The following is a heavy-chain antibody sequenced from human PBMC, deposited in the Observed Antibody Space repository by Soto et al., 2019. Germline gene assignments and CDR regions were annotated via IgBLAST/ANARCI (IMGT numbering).Heavy chain of an antibody. V-gene: IGHV2-5*01. Sequence: QITLKESGPALVKPTQTLTVTCSFSGFSLTTSAAGVGWIRQTPGKALEWLAVIFGHGNEKYSPSLKNRLTITKDTSKSQVVLTMTNVDPLDTATYYCALMSYSGTYYFDSWGPGTLVTVSS. CDR3: ALMSYSGTYYFDS. D-gene: IGHD1-26*01. J-gene: IGHJ4*02. CDR2: IFGHGNE. CDR1: GFSLTTSAAG.